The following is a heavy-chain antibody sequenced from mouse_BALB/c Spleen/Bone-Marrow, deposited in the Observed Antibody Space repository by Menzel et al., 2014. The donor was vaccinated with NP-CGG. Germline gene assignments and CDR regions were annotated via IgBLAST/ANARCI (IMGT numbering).Heavy chain of an antibody. CDR1: GFSLTGYG. CDR3: ARVIRYESYFDY. V-gene: IGHV2-9*02. Sequence: VKLVESGPGLVAPSQSLSITCTVSGFSLTGYGVHWVRQPPGKGLEWLGVIWAGGSTNYNSALMSRLSISEDNSKSQVFLKMNSLQTDDTAMYYCARVIRYESYFDYWGQGTTLTVSS. D-gene: IGHD2-14*01. J-gene: IGHJ2*01. CDR2: IWAGGST.